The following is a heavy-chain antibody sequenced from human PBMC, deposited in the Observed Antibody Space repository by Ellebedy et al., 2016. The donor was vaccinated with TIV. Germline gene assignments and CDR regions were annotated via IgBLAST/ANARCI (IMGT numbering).Heavy chain of an antibody. Sequence: ASVKVSCXASGYTFTGYYIHWVRQAPGQGLEWMGLINPKSGGTNYAPKFQGRVTMSRDTSISTAYMELSRLRSDDTAVYYCAREAIGSSWPGFDYWGQGTLVTVSS. CDR1: GYTFTGYY. V-gene: IGHV1-2*02. J-gene: IGHJ4*02. CDR2: INPKSGGT. D-gene: IGHD5-18*01. CDR3: AREAIGSSWPGFDY.